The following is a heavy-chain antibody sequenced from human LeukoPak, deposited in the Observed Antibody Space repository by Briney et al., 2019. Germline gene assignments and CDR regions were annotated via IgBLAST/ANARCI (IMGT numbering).Heavy chain of an antibody. CDR1: GFTFSSYA. CDR2: ISGSGGST. CDR3: ARAEYDSSGYYRDY. J-gene: IGHJ4*02. Sequence: GGSLRLSCAASGFTFSSYAMSWVRQAPGKGLEWVSAISGSGGSTYYADSVKGRFTISRDNSKNTLYLQMNSLRAEDTAVYYCARAEYDSSGYYRDYWGQGTLVTVSS. D-gene: IGHD3-22*01. V-gene: IGHV3-23*01.